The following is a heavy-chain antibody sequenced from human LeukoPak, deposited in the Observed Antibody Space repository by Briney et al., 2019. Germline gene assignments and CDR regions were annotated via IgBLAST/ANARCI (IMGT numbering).Heavy chain of an antibody. CDR3: ARDLRL. CDR2: ITSSSNYI. V-gene: IGHV3-21*01. J-gene: IGHJ4*02. Sequence: GGSLRLSCAASGFTFSSFSMNWVRQAPGKGLEWVSSITSSSNYIYYASSVRGRFTISRDNAKNSLYLQMNSLRAEDTAVYYCARDLRLWGQGTLVTVSS. CDR1: GFTFSSFS.